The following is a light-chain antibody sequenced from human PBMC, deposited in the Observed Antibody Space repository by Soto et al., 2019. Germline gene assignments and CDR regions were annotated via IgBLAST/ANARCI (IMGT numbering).Light chain of an antibody. Sequence: LTQPPSASGSPGQSVTISCTGTSSDVGGYNYISWYQQHPGKAPKLMIYEVSKRPSGVPDRFSGSTSGNTASLTVSGLQAEDEADYYCSSYAGSNNVVFGGGTKLTVL. J-gene: IGLJ2*01. V-gene: IGLV2-8*01. CDR3: SSYAGSNNVV. CDR1: SSDVGGYNY. CDR2: EVS.